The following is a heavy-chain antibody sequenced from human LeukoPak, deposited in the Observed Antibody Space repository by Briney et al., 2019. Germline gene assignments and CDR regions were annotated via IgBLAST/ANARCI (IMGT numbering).Heavy chain of an antibody. CDR1: GYTLTDYY. V-gene: IGHV1-2*06. CDR2: INPNSGGT. Sequence: ASVKVSCKASGYTLTDYYMHWVRQAPGQGLEWMGRINPNSGGTNYAQKFQGRVTTTRDTSISTVYMELSRLRSDDTAVYYCARVGYYESSGFYEYWGQGTLVTVSS. J-gene: IGHJ4*02. CDR3: ARVGYYESSGFYEY. D-gene: IGHD3-22*01.